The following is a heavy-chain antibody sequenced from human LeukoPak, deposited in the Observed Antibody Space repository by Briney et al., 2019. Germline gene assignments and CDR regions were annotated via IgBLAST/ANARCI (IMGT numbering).Heavy chain of an antibody. J-gene: IGHJ5*02. CDR1: GYTFTSYY. CDR2: INPSGGST. CDR3: ARVPVTTMIVVGPWFDP. V-gene: IGHV1-46*01. Sequence: ASVKVSCKASGYTFTSYYMHWVRQAPGQGLEWMGIINPSGGSTSYAQKFQGRVTITRDTSTSTVYMELSSLRSEDTAVYYCARVPVTTMIVVGPWFDPWGQGTLVSVSS. D-gene: IGHD3-22*01.